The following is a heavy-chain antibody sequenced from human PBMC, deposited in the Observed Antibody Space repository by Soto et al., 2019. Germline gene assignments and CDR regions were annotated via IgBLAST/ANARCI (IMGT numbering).Heavy chain of an antibody. CDR1: GFTFSSYG. J-gene: IGHJ4*02. V-gene: IGHV3-33*01. CDR2: IWYDGSNK. Sequence: GGSLRLSCAASGFTFSSYGMHWVRQAPGKGLEWVAVIWYDGSNKYYADSVKGRFTISRDNSKNTLYLQMNSLRAEDTAVYYCARDRDGQLVRGVFDYWGQGTLVTVSS. CDR3: ARDRDGQLVRGVFDY. D-gene: IGHD6-6*01.